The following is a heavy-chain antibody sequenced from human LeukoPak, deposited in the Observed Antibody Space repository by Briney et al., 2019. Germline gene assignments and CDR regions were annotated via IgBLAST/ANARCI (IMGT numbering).Heavy chain of an antibody. CDR2: ISAYNGNT. J-gene: IGHJ4*02. CDR1: AYTFTNFG. CDR3: ARDVLPSHYFDY. Sequence: ASVKVSCKASAYTFTNFGITWVRQAPGQGLEWMGWISAYNGNTNYAQKLQGRVTMTTDTSTSTAYMELRSLRSDDTAVYYCARDVLPSHYFDYWGQGILVTVSS. V-gene: IGHV1-18*01.